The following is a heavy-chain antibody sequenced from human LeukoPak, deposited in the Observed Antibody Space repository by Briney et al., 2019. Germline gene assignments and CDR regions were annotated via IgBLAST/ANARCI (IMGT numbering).Heavy chain of an antibody. Sequence: GGSLRLSCAASGFTFSSYWMSWVRQAPGKGLEWVANIKQDGSEKYYVDSVKGRFTISRDNAKNSLYLQMNSLRAEGTAVYYCARVPQLGNLDYFDYWGQGTLVTVSS. J-gene: IGHJ4*02. CDR3: ARVPQLGNLDYFDY. CDR1: GFTFSSYW. CDR2: IKQDGSEK. D-gene: IGHD1-1*01. V-gene: IGHV3-7*01.